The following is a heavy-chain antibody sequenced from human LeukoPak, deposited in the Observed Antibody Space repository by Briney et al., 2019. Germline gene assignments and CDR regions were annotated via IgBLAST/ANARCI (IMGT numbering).Heavy chain of an antibody. J-gene: IGHJ6*03. CDR3: ARIVDDFWSGYYDYYYYMDV. CDR1: GGSISSGSYY. CDR2: IYTSGST. V-gene: IGHV4-61*02. D-gene: IGHD3-3*01. Sequence: PSQTLSLTCTVSGGSISSGSYYWSWIRQPAGKGLEWIGRIYTSGSTNYNPSLKSRVTISVDTSKNQFSLKLSSVTAADTAVYYCARIVDDFWSGYYDYYYYMDVWGKGTTVTVSS.